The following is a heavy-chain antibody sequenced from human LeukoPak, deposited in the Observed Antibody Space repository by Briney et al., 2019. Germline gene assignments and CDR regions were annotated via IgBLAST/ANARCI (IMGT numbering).Heavy chain of an antibody. CDR2: ISGSGGST. Sequence: PGGSLRLSCAASGFTFSSYAMSWVRQAPGKGLEWVSAISGSGGSTYYADSVKGRFTISRDNSKNTLYLQMNSLRAEDTAVYYCAKDRAITMVRGVIVVDYYGMDVWGQGTTVTVSS. J-gene: IGHJ6*02. CDR1: GFTFSSYA. D-gene: IGHD3-10*01. V-gene: IGHV3-23*01. CDR3: AKDRAITMVRGVIVVDYYGMDV.